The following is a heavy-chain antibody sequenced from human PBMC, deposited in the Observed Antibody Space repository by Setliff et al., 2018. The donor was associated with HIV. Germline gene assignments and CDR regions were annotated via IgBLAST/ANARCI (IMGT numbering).Heavy chain of an antibody. Sequence: GGSLRLSCAASGFVFTDHSLHWVRQAPGEGLEWISYISATGTTVSYADSVRGRFIISRDSVRNEVYLQMKSLRVDDTALYYCVRDQLRWPERWDFDFWGREPWSPSPQ. CDR1: GFVFTDHS. CDR3: VRDQLRWPERWDFDF. V-gene: IGHV3-48*01. D-gene: IGHD1-26*01. J-gene: IGHJ4*02. CDR2: ISATGTTV.